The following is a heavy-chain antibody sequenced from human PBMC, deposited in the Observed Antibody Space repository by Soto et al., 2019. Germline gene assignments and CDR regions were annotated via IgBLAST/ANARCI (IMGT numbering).Heavy chain of an antibody. D-gene: IGHD2-15*01. V-gene: IGHV1-18*01. CDR2: ISAYNGNT. CDR3: ARTFCSGGSCYPVLGYHYYMDV. CDR1: GYTFTDYG. J-gene: IGHJ6*03. Sequence: QVQFVQSGAEVKKPGASVKVSCKASGYTFTDYGIGWVRQAPGQGLEWMGWISAYNGNTNYAQKFRGRVTMTTDTFTSTAHMELRSLGFDDTAAYYCARTFCSGGSCYPVLGYHYYMDVWGKGTTVTVTS.